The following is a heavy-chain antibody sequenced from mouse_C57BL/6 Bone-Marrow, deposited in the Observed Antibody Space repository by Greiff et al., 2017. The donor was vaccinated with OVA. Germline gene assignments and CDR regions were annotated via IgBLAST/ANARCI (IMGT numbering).Heavy chain of an antibody. CDR2: IYPGSGNT. CDR1: GYTFTDYY. J-gene: IGHJ4*01. V-gene: IGHV1-76*01. CDR3: AMRWLLRGYAMDY. D-gene: IGHD2-3*01. Sequence: QVQLQQPGAELVRPGASVKLSCKASGYTFTDYYINWVKQRPGQGLEWIARIYPGSGNTYYNEKFKSKATLTVDKPSSTAYMQLSSLTSEDSAVYYCAMRWLLRGYAMDYWGQGTSVTVSS.